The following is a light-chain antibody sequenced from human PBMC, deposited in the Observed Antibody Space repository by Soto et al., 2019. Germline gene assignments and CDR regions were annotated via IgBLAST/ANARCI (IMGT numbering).Light chain of an antibody. CDR3: QQYGSSPAT. J-gene: IGKJ1*01. Sequence: EIVMTQSPATLSVSPGERVTLSCRASQSLTRNLAWYQQKPGQAPRLLIYGASSRATGIPDRFSGSGSGTDFTLTISRLEPEDFAVYYCQQYGSSPATFGQGTKVDIK. CDR1: QSLTRN. CDR2: GAS. V-gene: IGKV3-20*01.